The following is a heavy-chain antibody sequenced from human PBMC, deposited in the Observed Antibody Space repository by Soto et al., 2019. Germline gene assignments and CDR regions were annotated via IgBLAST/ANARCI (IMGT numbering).Heavy chain of an antibody. CDR3: ARAGRYYGGDVDY. Sequence: QVQLVQSGAEVKKPGASVKVSCKASGYAFTNYGISWVRQPPGQGLELMGWISGYNGNTHYAQNLQGRVTMTTDTSSNTAYMELTSLRSDDTAVYYCARAGRYYGGDVDYWGQGTLVTVSS. D-gene: IGHD2-21*02. V-gene: IGHV1-18*01. J-gene: IGHJ4*02. CDR2: ISGYNGNT. CDR1: GYAFTNYG.